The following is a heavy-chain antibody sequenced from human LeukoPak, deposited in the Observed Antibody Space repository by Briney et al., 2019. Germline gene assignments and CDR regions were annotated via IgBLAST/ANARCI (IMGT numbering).Heavy chain of an antibody. V-gene: IGHV1-24*01. J-gene: IGHJ4*02. Sequence: ASVTVSCKVSGYTLTELSMHWVRQAPEKGLEWMGGFYPENGETIYAQKFQGRVTMTEDTSTDTAYMELSSLRSEDTAVYYCATSYYDILTGYRPLAYWGQGTLVTVSS. CDR1: GYTLTELS. D-gene: IGHD3-9*01. CDR3: ATSYYDILTGYRPLAY. CDR2: FYPENGET.